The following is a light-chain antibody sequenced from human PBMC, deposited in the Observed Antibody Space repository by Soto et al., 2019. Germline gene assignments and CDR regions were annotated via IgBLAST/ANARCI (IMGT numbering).Light chain of an antibody. J-gene: IGKJ5*01. Sequence: EVVMTQSPATLSVSPGERATLSCRASQSVGSSLAWYQQKPGQPPSLLIYDASTRATGIPARFSGSGSGTEFTLTITSLQSEDFAIYYCQHYNSWYTFGQGTRLEIK. CDR1: QSVGSS. V-gene: IGKV3D-15*01. CDR3: QHYNSWYT. CDR2: DAS.